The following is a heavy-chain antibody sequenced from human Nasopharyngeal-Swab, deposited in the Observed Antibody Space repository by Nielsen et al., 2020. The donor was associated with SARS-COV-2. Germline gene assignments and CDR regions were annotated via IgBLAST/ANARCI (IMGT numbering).Heavy chain of an antibody. V-gene: IGHV3-7*01. CDR1: GFTFSSHW. J-gene: IGHJ6*02. Sequence: GESLKISCAASGFTFSSHWMSWVRQAPGKGPEWVANIKQDGSEKYYVDSVKGRFTISRDNAKNSLYLQMNSLRDEDTAVYYCARDFVGQMDVWGQGTTVTVSS. CDR2: IKQDGSEK. D-gene: IGHD3-10*01. CDR3: ARDFVGQMDV.